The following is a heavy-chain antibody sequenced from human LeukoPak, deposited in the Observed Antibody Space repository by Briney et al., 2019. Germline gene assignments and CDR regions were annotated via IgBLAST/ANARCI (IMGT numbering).Heavy chain of an antibody. CDR2: INHSGST. D-gene: IGHD2-2*01. V-gene: IGHV4-34*01. CDR3: ARGARGDIVVVPAALHRPLHFDY. Sequence: GSLRLSCAASGFTFSSYWMSWVRQPPGKGLEWIGEINHSGSTNYNPSLKSRVTISVDTSKNQFSLKLSSVTAADTAVYYCARGARGDIVVVPAALHRPLHFDYWGQGTLVTVSS. J-gene: IGHJ4*02. CDR1: GFTFSSYW.